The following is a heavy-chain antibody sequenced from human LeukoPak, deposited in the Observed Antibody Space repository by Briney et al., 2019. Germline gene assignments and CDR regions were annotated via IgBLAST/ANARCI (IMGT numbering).Heavy chain of an antibody. CDR1: GGSISSYY. J-gene: IGHJ4*02. D-gene: IGHD3-3*01. CDR3: ARDLGVANDGIFDY. V-gene: IGHV4-59*01. CDR2: IYYSGST. Sequence: SETLSLTCTVSGGSISSYYWSWIRQPPGKGLEWIGYIYYSGSTNYNPSLKSRVTISVDTSKNQFSLKLSSVTAADTAVYYCARDLGVANDGIFDYWGQGTLVTVSS.